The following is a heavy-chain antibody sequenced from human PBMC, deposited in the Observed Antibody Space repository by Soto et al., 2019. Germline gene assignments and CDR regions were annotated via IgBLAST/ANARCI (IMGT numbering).Heavy chain of an antibody. D-gene: IGHD1-26*01. CDR2: ISGFSTYI. CDR3: ARMAGDSGTYNVDY. CDR1: GFSLSSHS. J-gene: IGHJ4*02. Sequence: EVQLVESGGGLVKPGGSLRLSCVASGFSLSSHSMNWVRQTPDKGLEWVSSISGFSTYIYYTDSAKGRFTVSRDNAKNSLYLQMDSLRADDTAVYYCARMAGDSGTYNVDYWGQGTLVTVSS. V-gene: IGHV3-21*01.